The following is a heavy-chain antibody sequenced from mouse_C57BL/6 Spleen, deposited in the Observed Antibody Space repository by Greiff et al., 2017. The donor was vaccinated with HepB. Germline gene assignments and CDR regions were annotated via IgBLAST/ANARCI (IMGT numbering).Heavy chain of an antibody. CDR3: ARKKEAWFAY. CDR2: IHPNSGST. J-gene: IGHJ3*01. V-gene: IGHV1-64*01. Sequence: QVQLQQPGAELVKPGASVKLSCKASGYTFTSYWMHWVKQRPGQGLEWIGMIHPNSGSTNYNEKFKSKATLTVDKSSSTAYMQLGSLTSEDSAVYYCARKKEAWFAYWGQGTLVTVSA. CDR1: GYTFTSYW.